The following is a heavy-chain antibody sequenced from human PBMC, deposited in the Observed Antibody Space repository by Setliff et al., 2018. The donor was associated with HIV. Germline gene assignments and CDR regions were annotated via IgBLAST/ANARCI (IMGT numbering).Heavy chain of an antibody. CDR3: ARALSGGYCSGGNCFPFDF. D-gene: IGHD2-15*01. CDR1: GFTFSSYW. Sequence: GGSLRLSCAASGFTFSSYWINWVRQAPGKGLEWVANIKQDGSEKYYMDSVKGRFTISRDNAKNSLYLQMNSLRAEDTAVYYCARALSGGYCSGGNCFPFDFWGQGTLVTVSS. CDR2: IKQDGSEK. V-gene: IGHV3-7*03. J-gene: IGHJ4*02.